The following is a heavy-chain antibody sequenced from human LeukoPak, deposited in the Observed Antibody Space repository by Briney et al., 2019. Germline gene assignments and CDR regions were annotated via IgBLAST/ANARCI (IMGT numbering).Heavy chain of an antibody. CDR2: ISYDRSNK. CDR3: ARDPYYYDSSGLDY. V-gene: IGHV3-30-3*01. CDR1: GFTFSSYA. Sequence: GGSLRLSCAASGFTFSSYAVHWVRQAPGKGLEWVAVISYDRSNKYYADSVKGRFTISRDNSKNTLYLQMNSLRAEDTAVYYRARDPYYYDSSGLDYWGQGTLVTVSS. J-gene: IGHJ4*02. D-gene: IGHD3-22*01.